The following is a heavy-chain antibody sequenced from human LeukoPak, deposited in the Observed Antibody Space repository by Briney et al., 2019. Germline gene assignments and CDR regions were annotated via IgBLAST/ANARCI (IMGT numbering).Heavy chain of an antibody. CDR1: GYTFTSYG. CDR2: ISAYNGNT. CDR3: ARISPPYCSGGSCNWFDP. J-gene: IGHJ5*02. Sequence: ASVKVSCKASGYTFTSYGISWVRQAPGQGLERMGWISAYNGNTNYAQKFQGRVTITADESTSTAYMELSSLRSEDTAVYYCARISPPYCSGGSCNWFDPWGQGTLVTVSS. D-gene: IGHD2-15*01. V-gene: IGHV1-18*01.